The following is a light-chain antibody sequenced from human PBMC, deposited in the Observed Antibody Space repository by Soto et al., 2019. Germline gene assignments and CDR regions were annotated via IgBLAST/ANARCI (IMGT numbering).Light chain of an antibody. CDR1: SSDIGAYDY. Sequence: QSVLAPPASLSGSPGQSITISCTGTSSDIGAYDYVSWFQQHPGKAPKLMIYEGSKRPSGVSNRFSGSKSGNTASLTISGLQAEDEADYYCCSYAGSSTYVFGTGTKVTVL. J-gene: IGLJ1*01. CDR2: EGS. V-gene: IGLV2-23*01. CDR3: CSYAGSSTYV.